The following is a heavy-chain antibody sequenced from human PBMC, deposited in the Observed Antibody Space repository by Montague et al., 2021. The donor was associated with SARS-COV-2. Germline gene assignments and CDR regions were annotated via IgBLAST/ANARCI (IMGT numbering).Heavy chain of an antibody. CDR1: GGSISSGGYY. D-gene: IGHD3-9*01. V-gene: IGHV4-31*03. CDR2: IYYSGST. J-gene: IGHJ6*02. CDR3: AREGGLRYFDWLLRSDYYYYGMDV. Sequence: TLPLTCTVSGGSISSGGYYWSWIRQHPGKGLEWIGYIYYSGSTYYNPSLKSRVTISVDTSKNQFSLKLSSVTAADTAVYYCAREGGLRYFDWLLRSDYYYYGMDVWGQGTTVTVSS.